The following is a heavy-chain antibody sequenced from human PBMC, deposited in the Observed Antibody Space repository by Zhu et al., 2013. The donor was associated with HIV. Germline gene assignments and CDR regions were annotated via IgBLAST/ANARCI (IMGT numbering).Heavy chain of an antibody. CDR3: ARASSRGGGSTDYYYYYGMDV. Sequence: QVQLVQSGAEVKKPGASVKVSCKASGYTFTSYGISWVRQAPGQGLEWMGWISAYNGNTNYAQKLQGRVTMTTDTSTSTAYMELRSLRSDDTAVYYCARASSRGGGSTDYYYYYGMDVWGQGTDGHRLL. D-gene: IGHD3-16*01. V-gene: IGHV1-18*04. CDR2: ISAYNGNT. CDR1: GYTFTSYG. J-gene: IGHJ6*02.